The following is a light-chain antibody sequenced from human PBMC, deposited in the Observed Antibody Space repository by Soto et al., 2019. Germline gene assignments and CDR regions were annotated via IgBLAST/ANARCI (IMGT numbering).Light chain of an antibody. CDR2: STT. J-gene: IGLJ2*01. V-gene: IGLV7-43*01. Sequence: QAMVTQEPSLTVSPGGTVTLTCGSSTGAVTSGYYPNWFQQKPGQPPRALIYSTTYKHSWTPARFSGSLLGGKAALTLSGVQPEDEADYYCLLYYGGGVVFGGGTKLTVL. CDR1: TGAVTSGYY. CDR3: LLYYGGGVV.